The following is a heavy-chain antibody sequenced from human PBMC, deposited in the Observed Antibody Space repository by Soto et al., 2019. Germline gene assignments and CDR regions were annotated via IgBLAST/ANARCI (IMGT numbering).Heavy chain of an antibody. CDR3: ARGEVVPGLFDY. CDR2: IYYSGST. Sequence: SETLSLTCTVAGGSISSYYWSWIRQPPGKGLEWIGYIYYSGSTNYNPSLKSRVTISVDTSKNQFSLKLSSVTAADTAVYYCARGEVVPGLFDYWGQGTLVTVSS. D-gene: IGHD2-2*01. V-gene: IGHV4-59*01. CDR1: GGSISSYY. J-gene: IGHJ4*02.